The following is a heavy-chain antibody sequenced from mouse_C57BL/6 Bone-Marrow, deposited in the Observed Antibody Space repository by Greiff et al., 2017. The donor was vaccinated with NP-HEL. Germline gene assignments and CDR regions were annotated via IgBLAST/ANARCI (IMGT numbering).Heavy chain of an antibody. CDR3: ARLYQYFDY. CDR2: IWWDDDK. CDR1: GFSLSTFGMG. V-gene: IGHV8-8*01. J-gene: IGHJ2*01. D-gene: IGHD2-3*01. Sequence: QVQLKESGPGILQPSQTLSLTCSFSGFSLSTFGMGVGWIRQPSGQGLVWLAHIWWDDDKYYNPALKSRLTTSKDTAKNQVFLKITNVDTADTATYYCARLYQYFDYWGQGTTLTVSS.